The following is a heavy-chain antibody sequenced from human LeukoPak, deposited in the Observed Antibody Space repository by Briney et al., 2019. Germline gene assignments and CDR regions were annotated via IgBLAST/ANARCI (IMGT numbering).Heavy chain of an antibody. CDR1: GFTVSSNY. V-gene: IGHV3-66*01. CDR2: IYSGGST. D-gene: IGHD5-12*01. CDR3: ARDLFRPPTEPIVATMGY. J-gene: IGHJ4*02. Sequence: GGSLRLSCAASGFTVSSNYMSWVRQAPGKGLEWVSVIYSGGSTYYADSVKGRFTISRDNSKNTLYPQMNSLRAEDTAVYYCARDLFRPPTEPIVATMGYWGQGTLVTVSS.